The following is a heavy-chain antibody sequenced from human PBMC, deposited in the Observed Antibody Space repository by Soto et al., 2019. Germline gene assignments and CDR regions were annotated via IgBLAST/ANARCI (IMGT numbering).Heavy chain of an antibody. V-gene: IGHV5-51*01. CDR2: IYPGDSDT. CDR3: ARQRGETYYYDSSGYYFFDY. CDR1: GYSFTSYW. Sequence: GESLKISCXGSGYSFTSYWIGWVRQMPGKGLEWMGIIYPGDSDTRYSPSFQGQVTISADKSISTAYLQWSSLKASDTAMYYCARQRGETYYYDSSGYYFFDYWGQGTLVTVSS. D-gene: IGHD3-22*01. J-gene: IGHJ4*02.